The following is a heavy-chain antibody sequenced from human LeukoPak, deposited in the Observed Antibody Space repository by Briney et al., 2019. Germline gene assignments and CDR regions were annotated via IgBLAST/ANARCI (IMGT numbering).Heavy chain of an antibody. V-gene: IGHV4-31*03. CDR3: ARDRGIGGLFDY. J-gene: IGHJ4*02. CDR2: IYYSGST. CDR1: GGSISSGGYY. D-gene: IGHD3-10*01. Sequence: SQTLSLTCTVSGGSISSGGYYWSWIRQHPGKGLEWIGYIYYSGSTYYNPSLKSRVTISVDTSKNQFSLKLSSVTAADTAVYYCARDRGIGGLFDYWGQGTLVTVSS.